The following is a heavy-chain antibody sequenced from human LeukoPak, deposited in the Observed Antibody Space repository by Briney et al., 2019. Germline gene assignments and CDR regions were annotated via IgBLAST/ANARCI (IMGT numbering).Heavy chain of an antibody. CDR2: ISSSSSTI. V-gene: IGHV3-48*04. D-gene: IGHD3-10*01. J-gene: IGHJ4*02. Sequence: GGSLRLSCAASGFTFSSYSMNWVRQAPGKGLEWVSYISSSSSTIYYADSVKGRFTISRDNAKNSLYLQMNSLRAEDTAVYYCARDDLNYYGSGSWFDYWGQGTLVTVSS. CDR1: GFTFSSYS. CDR3: ARDDLNYYGSGSWFDY.